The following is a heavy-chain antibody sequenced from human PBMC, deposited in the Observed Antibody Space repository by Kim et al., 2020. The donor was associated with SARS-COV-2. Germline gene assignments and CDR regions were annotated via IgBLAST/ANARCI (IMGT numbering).Heavy chain of an antibody. Sequence: GGSLRLSCAASGFTFSSYEMNWVRQAPRKGLEWVSYISSSGSTIYYADSVKGRFTISRDNAKNSLYLQMNSLRAEDTAVYYCARDFRGSGSYYEYYYYYMDVWGKGTTVTVSS. V-gene: IGHV3-48*03. J-gene: IGHJ6*03. D-gene: IGHD3-10*01. CDR3: ARDFRGSGSYYEYYYYYMDV. CDR2: ISSSGSTI. CDR1: GFTFSSYE.